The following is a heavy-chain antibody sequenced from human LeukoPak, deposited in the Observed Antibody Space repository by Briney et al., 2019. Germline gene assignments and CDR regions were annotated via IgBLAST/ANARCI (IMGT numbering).Heavy chain of an antibody. CDR3: ASPPIVVVPAAMS. V-gene: IGHV3-30*19. D-gene: IGHD2-2*01. Sequence: GGSLRLSCAASGFTFSSYGMHWVRQAPGKGLEWVAVISYDGSNKYYADSVKGRFTISRDNSKNTLYLQMNSLRAEDTAVYYCASPPIVVVPAAMSWGQGTMVTVCS. CDR2: ISYDGSNK. CDR1: GFTFSSYG. J-gene: IGHJ3*01.